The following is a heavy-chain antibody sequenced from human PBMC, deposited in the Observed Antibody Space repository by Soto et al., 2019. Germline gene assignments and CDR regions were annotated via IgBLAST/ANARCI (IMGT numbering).Heavy chain of an antibody. CDR1: GGSFSGYY. CDR2: INHSGST. Sequence: SETLSLTWAVDGGSFSGYYWSWIRQPPGKGLEWIGDINHSGSTNYNPSLKSRVTISVDTSKNQFSLKLCSVTAADTAVYYCARAHGDYVSDWFDPWGPGTMVTVSS. D-gene: IGHD4-17*01. V-gene: IGHV4-34*01. CDR3: ARAHGDYVSDWFDP. J-gene: IGHJ5*02.